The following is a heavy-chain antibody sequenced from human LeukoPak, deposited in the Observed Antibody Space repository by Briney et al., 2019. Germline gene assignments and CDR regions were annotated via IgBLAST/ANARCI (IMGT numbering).Heavy chain of an antibody. Sequence: GGSLRLSCAASGFTVSSNYMSWVRQAPGKGLEWVAVIWYDGSNKYYADSVKGRFTISRDNSKNTLYLQMNSLRAEDTAVYYCARDQRVGATLYYWGQGTLVTVSS. J-gene: IGHJ4*02. D-gene: IGHD1-26*01. CDR1: GFTVSSNY. CDR2: IWYDGSNK. V-gene: IGHV3-33*08. CDR3: ARDQRVGATLYY.